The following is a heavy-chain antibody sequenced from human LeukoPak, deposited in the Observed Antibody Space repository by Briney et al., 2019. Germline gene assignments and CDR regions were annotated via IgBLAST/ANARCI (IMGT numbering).Heavy chain of an antibody. CDR3: ARYSSSSYFDY. Sequence: ASVKVSCKASGYTFTGYYMHWVRQAPGQGLEWMGRINPNSGNTNFAQKFQGRVTMTRDTAISTAYMELSRLKSDDTAVYYCARYSSSSYFDYWGQGTLVTVSS. D-gene: IGHD6-6*01. J-gene: IGHJ4*02. CDR1: GYTFTGYY. V-gene: IGHV1-2*02. CDR2: INPNSGNT.